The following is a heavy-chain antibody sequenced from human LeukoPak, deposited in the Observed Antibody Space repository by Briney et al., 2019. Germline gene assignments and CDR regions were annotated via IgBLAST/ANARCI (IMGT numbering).Heavy chain of an antibody. J-gene: IGHJ4*02. D-gene: IGHD4-17*01. CDR2: ISAYNGNT. CDR1: GSTFTSYG. CDR3: ARAQALTTVTPGDY. Sequence: ASVKVSCKAAGSTFTSYGIIWVRQAPGQGLEWMGWISAYNGNTNYAQKLQGRVTMTTDTSTSTAYMELRSLRSDDTAVYYCARAQALTTVTPGDYWGQGTLVTVSS. V-gene: IGHV1-18*01.